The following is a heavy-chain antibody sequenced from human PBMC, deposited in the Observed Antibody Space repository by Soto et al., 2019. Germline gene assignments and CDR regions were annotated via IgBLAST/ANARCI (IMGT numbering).Heavy chain of an antibody. CDR3: ARAHDFWGGRQQPIDS. D-gene: IGHD3-3*01. V-gene: IGHV4-34*01. Sequence: QVQLQQWGAGLLKPSETLSLTCAVSGGSFRGFYWTWIRQSPGKGLEWLGDINHVGITNYNPSLKRRASIPVDTSKSQFSLKLGSVTAADTAVYYCARAHDFWGGRQQPIDSWGQGTLVTVSS. CDR2: INHVGIT. J-gene: IGHJ4*02. CDR1: GGSFRGFY.